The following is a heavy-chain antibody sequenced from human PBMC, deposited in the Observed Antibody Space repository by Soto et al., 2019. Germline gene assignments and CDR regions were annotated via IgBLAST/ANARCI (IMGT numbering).Heavy chain of an antibody. CDR2: IFHTGNT. CDR3: ARNLFDSRGYPPEV. Sequence: QVQLQESGPGLVKPSGTLSLTCTISGVSISSGKWWSWVRQPPGEALEWIGEIFHTGNTDYKPSLKSRVYILVDKSKNQFSLNLDSVTAADTAVYYCARNLFDSRGYPPEVWGQGILVTVSS. D-gene: IGHD3-22*01. V-gene: IGHV4-4*02. J-gene: IGHJ4*02. CDR1: GVSISSGKW.